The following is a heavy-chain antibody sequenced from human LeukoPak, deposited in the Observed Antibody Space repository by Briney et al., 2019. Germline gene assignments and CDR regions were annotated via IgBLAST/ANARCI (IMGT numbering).Heavy chain of an antibody. CDR3: ARDLSYDILTNTYGEYYFDY. Sequence: GGSLRLSCAASGFTFSSYSMNWVRQAPGKGLEWVSSISRSSSDIYYADSMEGRFTISRDNAKNSLYLQMNSLRAEDTAVYYCARDLSYDILTNTYGEYYFDYWGQGTLVTVSS. J-gene: IGHJ4*02. CDR1: GFTFSSYS. CDR2: ISRSSSDI. D-gene: IGHD3-9*01. V-gene: IGHV3-21*01.